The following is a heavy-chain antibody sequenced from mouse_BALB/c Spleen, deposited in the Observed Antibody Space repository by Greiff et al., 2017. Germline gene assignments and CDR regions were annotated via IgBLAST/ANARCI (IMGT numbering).Heavy chain of an antibody. V-gene: IGHV2-6-7*01. CDR3: ARESGHYYGPHWYFDV. Sequence: QVQLKQSGPGLVAPSQSLSITCTVSGFSLTGYGVNWVRQPPGKGLEWLGMIWGDGSTDYNSALKSRLSISKDNSKSQVFLKMNSLQTDDTARYYCARESGHYYGPHWYFDVWGAGTTVTVSS. J-gene: IGHJ1*01. CDR2: IWGDGST. CDR1: GFSLTGYG. D-gene: IGHD1-2*01.